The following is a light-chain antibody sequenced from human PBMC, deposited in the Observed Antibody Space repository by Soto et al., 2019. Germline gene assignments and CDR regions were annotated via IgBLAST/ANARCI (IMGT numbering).Light chain of an antibody. V-gene: IGKV1-5*01. Sequence: DIHMTQSPSTLSASLGDRVTITCRASQSISNWFAWYQQKPGTAPKLLIYHASTLESGVPSRFSGSGSGTESTLTISSLQPDDFATYYCQQYNSYSFGQGTKVDI. CDR3: QQYNSYS. J-gene: IGKJ1*01. CDR2: HAS. CDR1: QSISNW.